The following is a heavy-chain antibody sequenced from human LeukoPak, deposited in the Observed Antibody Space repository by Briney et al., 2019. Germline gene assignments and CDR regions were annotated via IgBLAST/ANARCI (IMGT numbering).Heavy chain of an antibody. V-gene: IGHV3-9*03. CDR1: GFTFDDYA. Sequence: QTGRSLRLSCAASGFTFDDYAMHWVRQAPGKGLEWVSGISWNSGSIGYADSVKGRFTISRDNAKNSLYLQMNSLRAEDMALYYCAKGPKRYFDWLGNWFDPWGQGTLVTVSS. CDR3: AKGPKRYFDWLGNWFDP. D-gene: IGHD3-9*01. J-gene: IGHJ5*02. CDR2: ISWNSGSI.